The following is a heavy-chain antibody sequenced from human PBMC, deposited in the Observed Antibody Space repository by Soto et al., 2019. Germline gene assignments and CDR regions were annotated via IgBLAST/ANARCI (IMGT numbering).Heavy chain of an antibody. CDR3: ASLPAPGTPEYFQH. V-gene: IGHV4-39*01. Sequence: QLQVQESGPGLVKPSETLSLTCTVSGGSISSSTYYWGWIRQPPGKGLEWIGNINYSEDTYYNPSLKSRVTISVDTSKNQFSLDLTSVTAADTAVYFCASLPAPGTPEYFQHWGQGTLVTVSS. J-gene: IGHJ1*01. CDR1: GGSISSSTYY. D-gene: IGHD6-13*01. CDR2: INYSEDT.